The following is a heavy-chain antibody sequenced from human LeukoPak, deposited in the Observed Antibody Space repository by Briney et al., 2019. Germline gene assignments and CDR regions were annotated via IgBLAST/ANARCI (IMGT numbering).Heavy chain of an antibody. CDR3: ARVGTVTHLPYFDY. J-gene: IGHJ4*02. CDR1: GYTFTSYG. V-gene: IGHV1-18*01. CDR2: ISAYNGNT. D-gene: IGHD4-17*01. Sequence: ASVKVSCKASGYTFTSYGISWVRQAPGQGLEWMGWISAYNGNTNYAQKLQGRVTMTTDTSTSTAYMELWSLRSEDTAVYYCARVGTVTHLPYFDYWGQGTLVTVSS.